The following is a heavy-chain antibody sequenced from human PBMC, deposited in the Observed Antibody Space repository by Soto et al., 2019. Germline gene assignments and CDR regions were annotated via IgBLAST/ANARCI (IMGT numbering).Heavy chain of an antibody. D-gene: IGHD3-3*01. Sequence: GGSLRLSCAASGFTFSSYGMHWVRQAPGKGLEWVAVIWYDGSNKYYADSVKGRFTISRDNSKNTLYLQMNSLRAEDTAVYYCARDHLGRRNDFWSGPFDYWGQGTLVTVSS. CDR1: GFTFSSYG. J-gene: IGHJ4*02. CDR2: IWYDGSNK. CDR3: ARDHLGRRNDFWSGPFDY. V-gene: IGHV3-33*01.